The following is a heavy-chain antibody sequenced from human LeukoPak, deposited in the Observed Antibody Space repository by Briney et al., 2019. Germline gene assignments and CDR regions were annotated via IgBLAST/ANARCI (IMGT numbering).Heavy chain of an antibody. V-gene: IGHV3-9*01. D-gene: IGHD1-26*01. J-gene: IGHJ4*02. Sequence: KGLEWVSGISWNSGSIGYADSVKGRFTISRDNAKNSLYLQMNSLRAEDTALYYCAKDRSGSLDYWGQGTLVTVSS. CDR3: AKDRSGSLDY. CDR2: ISWNSGSI.